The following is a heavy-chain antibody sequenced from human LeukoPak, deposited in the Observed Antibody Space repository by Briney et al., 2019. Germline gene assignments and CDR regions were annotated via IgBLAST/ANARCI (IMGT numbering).Heavy chain of an antibody. J-gene: IGHJ6*03. CDR2: IYSGDST. Sequence: GGSLRLSCAASGLTVSSNYMSWVRQAPGRGLEWVSVIYSGDSTYCAESVEGRFTISRDNSKNTLYLQMNSLRADDTAVYHCAREEVKRTTIFGAAKYYYSYMDVWGKGTTVTVSS. V-gene: IGHV3-53*01. D-gene: IGHD3-3*01. CDR3: AREEVKRTTIFGAAKYYYSYMDV. CDR1: GLTVSSNY.